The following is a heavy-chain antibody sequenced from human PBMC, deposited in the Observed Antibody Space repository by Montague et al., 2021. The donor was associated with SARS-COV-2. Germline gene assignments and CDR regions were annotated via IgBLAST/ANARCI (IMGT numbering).Heavy chain of an antibody. CDR3: ATGPPSGLSVACFDY. CDR2: IYHSGST. CDR1: GGSISSSHW. V-gene: IGHV4-4*02. Sequence: SETLSLTCGVSGGSISSSHWWNWVRQPPGKGLEWIGEIYHSGSTNYNPSLRNRVIISIDKSKNQFSLKLSSVTAADTAVYYCATGPPSGLSVACFDYWDQGTLVTVSS. J-gene: IGHJ4*02. D-gene: IGHD2/OR15-2a*01.